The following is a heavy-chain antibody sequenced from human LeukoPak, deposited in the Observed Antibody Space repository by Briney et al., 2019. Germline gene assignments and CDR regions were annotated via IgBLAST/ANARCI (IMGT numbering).Heavy chain of an antibody. J-gene: IGHJ6*03. CDR1: GGSFSGYD. D-gene: IGHD5-24*01. V-gene: IGHV4-34*01. CDR3: ARGLGWKVATMGLFFMDV. Sequence: SETLSLTCGVYGGSFSGYDWSWVRQPSGKGLEWIGEINDGGDTNYNPSLKSRVTMSVDTSKNHFSLEVRSMTAADTAVYYCARGLGWKVATMGLFFMDVWGEGTTVTVSS. CDR2: INDGGDT.